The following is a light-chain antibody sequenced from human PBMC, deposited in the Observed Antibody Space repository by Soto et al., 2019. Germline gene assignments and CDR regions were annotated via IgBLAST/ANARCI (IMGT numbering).Light chain of an antibody. V-gene: IGKV1-13*02. J-gene: IGKJ2*01. CDR1: QGISSA. Sequence: AIQLTQSPSSLSASVGDRVTITCRASQGISSALAWYQQKPGKAPKLLIYDASSLESGVPSRFSASGSGTDFTLTISRLQPEDFATYYCQQFNSYPRTFGQGTKLEIK. CDR3: QQFNSYPRT. CDR2: DAS.